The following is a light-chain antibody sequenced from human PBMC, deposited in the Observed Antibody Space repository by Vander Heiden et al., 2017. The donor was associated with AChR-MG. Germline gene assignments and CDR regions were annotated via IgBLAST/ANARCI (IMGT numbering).Light chain of an antibody. CDR1: QSVLFSSNNKNY. CDR2: WAS. J-gene: IGKJ1*01. V-gene: IGKV4-1*01. CDR3: QQYYSSPT. Sequence: VPLGERATISCKSSQSVLFSSNNKNYLAWYQQKPGQPPKLLIYWASTRESGVPDRFSGSGSGTDFTLTISSLQAEDVAVYYCQQYYSSPTFGQGTKVELK.